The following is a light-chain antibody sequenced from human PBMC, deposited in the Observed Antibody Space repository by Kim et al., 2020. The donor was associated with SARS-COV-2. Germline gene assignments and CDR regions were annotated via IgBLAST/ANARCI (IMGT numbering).Light chain of an antibody. CDR2: LNSDGSH. CDR1: SGHSSYA. J-gene: IGLJ3*02. Sequence: VKVTCTRRSGHSSYAFAWHQEQPEKGPGYLMKLNSDGSHSKGDGIPDRFAGSSSGAERYLTITGLQSEDEDDYYCQTWGTGMGVFGGGTQLTVL. CDR3: QTWGTGMGV. V-gene: IGLV4-69*01.